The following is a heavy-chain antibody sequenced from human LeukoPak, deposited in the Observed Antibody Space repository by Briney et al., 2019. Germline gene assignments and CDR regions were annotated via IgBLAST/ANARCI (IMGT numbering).Heavy chain of an antibody. V-gene: IGHV4-39*07. CDR1: GGSTSSSSYY. CDR3: ARLPLAPATSYYYYYYMDV. J-gene: IGHJ6*03. Sequence: SETLSLTCTVSGGSTSSSSYYWGWVRQPPGKGLEWIGEINHSGSTNYNPSLKSRVTISVDTSKNQFSLKLSSVTAADTAVYYCARLPLAPATSYYYYYYMDVWGKGTTVTISS. D-gene: IGHD6-25*01. CDR2: INHSGST.